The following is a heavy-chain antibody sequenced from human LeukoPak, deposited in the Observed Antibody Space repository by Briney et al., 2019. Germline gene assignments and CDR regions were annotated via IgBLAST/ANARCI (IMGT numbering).Heavy chain of an antibody. CDR3: ARVAAGQKGRIDY. CDR1: GGSISSGSYY. V-gene: IGHV4-61*02. CDR2: IYTSGST. J-gene: IGHJ4*02. D-gene: IGHD6-13*01. Sequence: PSETLSLTCTVSGGSISSGSYYWSWIRPPAGKGLEWIGRIYTSGSTNYNPSLKSRVTISVDTSKNQFSLKLSSVTAADTAVYYCARVAAGQKGRIDYWGQGTLVTVSS.